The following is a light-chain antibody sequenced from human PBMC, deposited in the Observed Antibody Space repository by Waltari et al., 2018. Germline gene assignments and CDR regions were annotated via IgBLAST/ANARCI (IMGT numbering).Light chain of an antibody. V-gene: IGKV3-15*01. Sequence: EIVMTQSPDTLSVSPGERATLSCRASQSVGSNLAWYQQKPGQAPRLLIYGASTRATDIPARFSGSGSGTDFTLTITSMQSEDFAVYYCQQYNNWPPSWTFGQGTKVEIK. CDR2: GAS. CDR3: QQYNNWPPSWT. J-gene: IGKJ1*01. CDR1: QSVGSN.